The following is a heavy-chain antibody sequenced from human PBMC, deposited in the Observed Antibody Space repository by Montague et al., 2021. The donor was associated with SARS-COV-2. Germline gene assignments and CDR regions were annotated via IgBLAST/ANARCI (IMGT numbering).Heavy chain of an antibody. Sequence: SLRLSCAASGFTFSSYAMHWVRQAPGKGLEWVAVISYDGSNKYYADSVKGRFTISRDTSKNTLYLQMNSLRAEDTAVYYCARGRGVITFGGVIGYDAFDIWGQGTMVTVSS. CDR3: ARGRGVITFGGVIGYDAFDI. J-gene: IGHJ3*02. D-gene: IGHD3-16*02. V-gene: IGHV3-30-3*01. CDR2: ISYDGSNK. CDR1: GFTFSSYA.